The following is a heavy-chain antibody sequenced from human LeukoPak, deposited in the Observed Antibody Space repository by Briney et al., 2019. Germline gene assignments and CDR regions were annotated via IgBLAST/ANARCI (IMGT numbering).Heavy chain of an antibody. CDR3: ARGDEGYSYGIRAGYYYYYMDV. J-gene: IGHJ6*03. CDR2: IKEDGSEK. D-gene: IGHD5-18*01. V-gene: IGHV3-7*01. Sequence: PGGSLRLSCVASGFTFSNYWMSWVRQAPGKGLECVANIKEDGSEKYYVDSVKGRFTISRDNAKNSLYLQMNSLRAEDTAVYYCARGDEGYSYGIRAGYYYYYMDVWGKGTTVTVSS. CDR1: GFTFSNYW.